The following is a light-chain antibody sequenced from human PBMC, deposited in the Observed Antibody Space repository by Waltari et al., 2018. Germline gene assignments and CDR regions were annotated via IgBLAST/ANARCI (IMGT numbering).Light chain of an antibody. Sequence: SYELTQPPSVSVSPGQTAGITCSGDALPKQNAYWYQQKPGQAPVLVIYKDSERPSGIPERFSGSSSGTTVTLTISGVQAEDEADYYCQSADSSGTYPVVFGGGTKLTVL. V-gene: IGLV3-25*03. CDR2: KDS. CDR1: ALPKQN. CDR3: QSADSSGTYPVV. J-gene: IGLJ2*01.